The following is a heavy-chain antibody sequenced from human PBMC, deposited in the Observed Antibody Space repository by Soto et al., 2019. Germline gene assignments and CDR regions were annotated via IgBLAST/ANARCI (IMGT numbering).Heavy chain of an antibody. CDR3: ARDPYGSGSYTPLGGMDV. D-gene: IGHD3-10*01. Sequence: VASVKVSCKTSGYSFTTFGLNWVPQAPRQGLEWMGWINAGNGNTKYSQKFQGRVTITRDTSASTAYMELSSLRSEDTAVYYCARDPYGSGSYTPLGGMDVWGQGTTVTVSS. J-gene: IGHJ6*02. V-gene: IGHV1-3*01. CDR1: GYSFTTFG. CDR2: INAGNGNT.